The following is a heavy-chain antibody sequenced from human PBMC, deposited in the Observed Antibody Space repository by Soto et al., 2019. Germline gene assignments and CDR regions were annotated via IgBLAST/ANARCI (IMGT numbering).Heavy chain of an antibody. CDR2: ISGGGDTT. V-gene: IGHV3-23*01. CDR1: GFTFNNYA. J-gene: IGHJ4*02. D-gene: IGHD3-10*01. Sequence: EVQLLESGGGLVQPGGSLRLSCAASGFTFNNYAMTWVRQAPGKGLEWVSAISGGGDTTSYADSVKGRFTVSRDGAKNALYRQMGSLRAADTALYYCAKGRGGSGSLTPRVDFWGQGTLVTVSS. CDR3: AKGRGGSGSLTPRVDF.